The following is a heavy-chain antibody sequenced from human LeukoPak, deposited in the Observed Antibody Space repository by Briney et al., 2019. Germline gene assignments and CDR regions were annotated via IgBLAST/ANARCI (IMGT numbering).Heavy chain of an antibody. V-gene: IGHV4-39*07. CDR3: ARRVGMVTTLRN. Sequence: SETLSLTCTVSGGSISSSSYYWGWIRQPPGKGLEWIGSIYYSGSTYYNLSLKSRVTISVDTSKNQFSLKLSSVTAADTAVYYCARRVGMVTTLRNWGQGTLVTVSS. D-gene: IGHD4-17*01. J-gene: IGHJ4*02. CDR2: IYYSGST. CDR1: GGSISSSSYY.